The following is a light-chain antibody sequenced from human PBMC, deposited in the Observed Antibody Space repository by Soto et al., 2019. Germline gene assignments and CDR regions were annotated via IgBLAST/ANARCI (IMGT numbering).Light chain of an antibody. CDR2: GAS. J-gene: IGKJ5*01. V-gene: IGKV3-15*01. CDR1: QSVSTK. CDR3: QQYRNWHPIT. Sequence: EILITQSPATLSVSPGETVTLSCRASQSVSTKLAWYQQKPGQATRLLINGASTRANGVPARFSGWGSGTEFTLTISSLQSEDFAVYYCQQYRNWHPITFGQGTRLDIK.